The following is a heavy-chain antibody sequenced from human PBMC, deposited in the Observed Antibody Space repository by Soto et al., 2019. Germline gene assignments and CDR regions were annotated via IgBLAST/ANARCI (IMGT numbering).Heavy chain of an antibody. CDR1: GGTFSSYA. J-gene: IGHJ6*02. Sequence: QVQLVQSGAEVKKPRSSVKVSCKASGGTFSSYAISWVRQAPGQGLEWMGGIIPIFGTANYAQKFQGRVTITADESTSTAYMKLSSLRSEDTAVYYCARSLCSSWYSYYYYDGMDVWGQGTTVTVSS. V-gene: IGHV1-69*01. CDR3: ARSLCSSWYSYYYYDGMDV. D-gene: IGHD6-13*01. CDR2: IIPIFGTA.